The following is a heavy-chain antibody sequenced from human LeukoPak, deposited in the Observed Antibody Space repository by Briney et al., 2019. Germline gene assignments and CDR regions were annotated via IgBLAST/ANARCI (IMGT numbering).Heavy chain of an antibody. CDR3: ARGLRGYTYGLDY. D-gene: IGHD5-18*01. CDR2: ISGSDNVK. V-gene: IGHV3-48*03. J-gene: IGHJ4*02. Sequence: GGSLRLSCAASGFNLNIYEMSWVRQAPGKGLEWVSYISGSDNVKYYADSVKGRFTISRDSAKDLLYLQMNSLRAEDTGVYYCARGLRGYTYGLDYWGQGTLVAVPS. CDR1: GFNLNIYE.